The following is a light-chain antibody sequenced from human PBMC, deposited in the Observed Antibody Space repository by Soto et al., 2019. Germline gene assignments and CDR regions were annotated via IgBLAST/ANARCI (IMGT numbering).Light chain of an antibody. Sequence: EIVMTQSPATLSVSPGERVTLSCRASHSVSSRLAWYQEKPGQAPRLLIYGASTRATGLPARFSGSGSGTEFTLTFSSLRSEDFAFFYCQHYTNGPLPFGGGTKGDIK. CDR3: QHYTNGPLP. V-gene: IGKV3-15*01. CDR2: GAS. J-gene: IGKJ4*01. CDR1: HSVSSR.